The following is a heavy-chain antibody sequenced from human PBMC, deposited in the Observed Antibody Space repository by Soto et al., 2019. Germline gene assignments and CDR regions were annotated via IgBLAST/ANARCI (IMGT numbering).Heavy chain of an antibody. CDR3: AAALHDYGDYDGFYFDY. D-gene: IGHD4-17*01. V-gene: IGHV1-58*01. CDR2: IVVGSGNT. J-gene: IGHJ4*02. Sequence: QMQLVQSGPEVKKPGTSVKVSCKASGFNFTSSAVQWVRQARGQRLELIGWIVVGSGNTNYAQKFQERVTITRDMSTSTAYMELSSLRSEDTAVYYCAAALHDYGDYDGFYFDYWGQGTLVTVSS. CDR1: GFNFTSSA.